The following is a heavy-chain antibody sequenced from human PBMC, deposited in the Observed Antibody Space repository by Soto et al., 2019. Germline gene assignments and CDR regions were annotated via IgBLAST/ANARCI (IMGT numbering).Heavy chain of an antibody. D-gene: IGHD2-15*01. CDR1: GGSISSSSYD. J-gene: IGHJ5*02. V-gene: IGHV4-39*01. Sequence: SETLSLTCTVSGGSISSSSYDWGWIRQPPGKGLEWIGSIYYSGSTYYNPSLKSRVTISVDTSKNQFSLKLSSVTAADTAVYYCARRYCSGGSCYWGNWFDPWGQG. CDR2: IYYSGST. CDR3: ARRYCSGGSCYWGNWFDP.